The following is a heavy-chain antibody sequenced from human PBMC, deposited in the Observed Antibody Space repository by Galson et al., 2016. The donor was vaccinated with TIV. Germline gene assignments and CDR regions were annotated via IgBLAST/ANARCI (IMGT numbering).Heavy chain of an antibody. J-gene: IGHJ2*01. V-gene: IGHV4-61*01. CDR2: VYYNGKT. Sequence: SETLSLTCSVSGGSVSRGTYYWSWLRQSPGNRLEWIGYVYYNGKTNYNPSLNSRVNMSIDRSKNQFSLTLRSVTAADTAVYFCTRDPTYSNSWYWYFDLWGRGTLVAVSS. CDR3: TRDPTYSNSWYWYFDL. D-gene: IGHD6-13*01. CDR1: GGSVSRGTYY.